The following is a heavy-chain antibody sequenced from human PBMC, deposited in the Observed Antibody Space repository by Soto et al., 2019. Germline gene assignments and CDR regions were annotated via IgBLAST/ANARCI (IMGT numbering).Heavy chain of an antibody. CDR2: IWDEGSNK. CDR1: AFTFSIYG. CDR3: ARDKIVRGYSGYELNY. D-gene: IGHD5-12*01. J-gene: IGHJ4*02. V-gene: IGHV3-33*01. Sequence: RARSLTLSCAVSAFTFSIYGMHWVRQAPGKGLEWVAVIWDEGSNKYYGDSEKGRFTISRDNSKNTLYLQMNSLRAEDTAVYYGARDKIVRGYSGYELNYWGQGTLVPVSS.